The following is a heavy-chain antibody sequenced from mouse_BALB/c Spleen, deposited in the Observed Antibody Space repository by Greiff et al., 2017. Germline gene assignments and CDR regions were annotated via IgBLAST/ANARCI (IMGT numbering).Heavy chain of an antibody. V-gene: IGHV3-2*02. Sequence: EVQGVESGPGLVKPSQSLSLTCTVTGYSITSDYAWNWIRQFPGNKLEWMGYISYSGSTSYNPSLKSRISITRDTSKNQFFLQLNSVTTEDTATYYCARGWLLNAWFAYWGQGTLVTVSA. CDR3: ARGWLLNAWFAY. D-gene: IGHD2-3*01. CDR2: ISYSGST. J-gene: IGHJ3*01. CDR1: GYSITSDYA.